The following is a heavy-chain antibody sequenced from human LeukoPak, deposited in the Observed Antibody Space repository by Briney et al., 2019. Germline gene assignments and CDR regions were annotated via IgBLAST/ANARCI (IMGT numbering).Heavy chain of an antibody. CDR1: GYSFTNYW. CDR3: ARRRAVAGVYYFDY. V-gene: IGHV5-51*01. J-gene: IGHJ4*02. Sequence: KRGESLKISCQTSGYSFTNYWIGWVRQMPGKGLEWMGIIYPGDSATRYGPSFQGQVTISADKSISTAYLQWSSLKASDTAMYYCARRRAVAGVYYFDYWGQGTLVTVSS. CDR2: IYPGDSAT. D-gene: IGHD6-19*01.